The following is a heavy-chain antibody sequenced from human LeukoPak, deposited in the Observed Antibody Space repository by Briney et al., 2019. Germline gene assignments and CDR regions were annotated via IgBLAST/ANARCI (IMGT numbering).Heavy chain of an antibody. V-gene: IGHV3-66*01. CDR3: AELGITMTGGV. D-gene: IGHD3-10*02. CDR2: IYSDGST. J-gene: IGHJ6*04. CDR1: GFTVSSNH. Sequence: GGSLRLSCAASGFTVSSNHMSWVRQAPGKGLEWVSLIYSDGSTYYADSVRGRFTISRENSENTLYLQMNSLRAEDTAVYYCAELGITMTGGVWGKGTTVTISS.